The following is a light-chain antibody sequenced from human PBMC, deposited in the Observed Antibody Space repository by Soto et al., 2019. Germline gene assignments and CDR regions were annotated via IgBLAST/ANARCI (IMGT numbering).Light chain of an antibody. CDR2: AAS. J-gene: IGKJ5*01. CDR3: QQSYITPPIT. V-gene: IGKV1-39*01. Sequence: DVEMTQSPSSLSALVGDRVNLTCRASQSVSRYLNWYQHKPGKAPKLLINAASNLRSGVPSRFSGSGSGTDFTLTIDGLQPEDFAVYYCQQSYITPPITFGQGTRLELK. CDR1: QSVSRY.